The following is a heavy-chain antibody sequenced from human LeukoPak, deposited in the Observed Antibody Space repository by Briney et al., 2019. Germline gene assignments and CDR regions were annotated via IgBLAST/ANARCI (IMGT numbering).Heavy chain of an antibody. CDR2: INWNGGIT. D-gene: IGHD5-12*01. Sequence: GGSLRLSCAASGFTFDDYGMNWVRQAPGKGLEWVSSINWNGGITVYADSVKGRFTISRDNGKNSLYLQMNSLRAEDTALYYCAREKIVADHFDYWGQGTLVTVSS. J-gene: IGHJ4*02. CDR3: AREKIVADHFDY. V-gene: IGHV3-20*04. CDR1: GFTFDDYG.